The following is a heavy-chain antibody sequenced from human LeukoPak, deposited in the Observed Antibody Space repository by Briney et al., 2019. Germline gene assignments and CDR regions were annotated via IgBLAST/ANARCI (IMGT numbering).Heavy chain of an antibody. CDR1: GGSISSSNW. V-gene: IGHV4-4*02. J-gene: IGHJ3*02. D-gene: IGHD6-19*01. CDR2: IHHSGST. CDR3: ARGGYNSGRWNAFDI. Sequence: SGTLSLTCAVSGGSISSSNWWNWVRQPPGRGLEWIGEIHHSGSTNHNPSLKSRVTISVDKSKNQFSLKLSSVTAADTAVYYCARGGYNSGRWNAFDIWGQGTMVTVSS.